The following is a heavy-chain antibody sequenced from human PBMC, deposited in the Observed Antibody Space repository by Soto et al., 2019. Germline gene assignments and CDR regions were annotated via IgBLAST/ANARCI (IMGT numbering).Heavy chain of an antibody. CDR2: IKSKTDGGTT. CDR1: GFTFSNAW. V-gene: IGHV3-15*01. D-gene: IGHD1-26*01. CDR3: TGARGDY. Sequence: EVQLVESGGGLVKPGGSLRISFAASGFTFSNAWMSWVRQAPGKGLEWVGRIKSKTDGGTTDYEAPVKGRFTISRDDSKNTLYLQMNSLKTQDTAVYYCTGARGDYWGQGTLVTVSS. J-gene: IGHJ4*02.